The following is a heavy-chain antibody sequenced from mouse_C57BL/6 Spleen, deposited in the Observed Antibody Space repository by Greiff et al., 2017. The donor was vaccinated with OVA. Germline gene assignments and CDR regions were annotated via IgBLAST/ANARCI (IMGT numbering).Heavy chain of an antibody. CDR3: ARSPLGRGAMDY. D-gene: IGHD4-1*01. J-gene: IGHJ4*01. CDR2: ILPGSGST. Sequence: VQLQESGAELMKPGASVKLSCKATGYTFTGYWIAWVKQRPGHGLEWIGEILPGSGSTNSNEKFKGKATFTADTSSNTAYMQLSSLATEDSAIYYGARSPLGRGAMDYWGQGTSVTVSS. V-gene: IGHV1-9*01. CDR1: GYTFTGYW.